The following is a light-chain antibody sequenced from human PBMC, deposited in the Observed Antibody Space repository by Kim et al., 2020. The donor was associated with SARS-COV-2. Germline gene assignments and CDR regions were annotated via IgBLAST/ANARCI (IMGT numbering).Light chain of an antibody. CDR3: CSYAGSSTFV. CDR2: EVT. V-gene: IGLV2-23*02. CDR1: SSDVGNYNL. J-gene: IGLJ3*02. Sequence: GQSLTISCTGTSSDVGNYNLVSWYQQHPGKAPKLLIYEVTKRPSGVSNRFSGSKSGNTASLTFSGLQAEDEADYYCCSYAGSSTFVFGGGTQLTVL.